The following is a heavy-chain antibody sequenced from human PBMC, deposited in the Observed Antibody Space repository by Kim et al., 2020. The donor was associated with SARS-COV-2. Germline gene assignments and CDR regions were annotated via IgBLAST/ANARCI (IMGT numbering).Heavy chain of an antibody. CDR2: IYYSGST. J-gene: IGHJ4*01. D-gene: IGHD5-12*01. Sequence: SETLSLTCTVSGGSISSSSYYWGWIRQPPGKGLEWIGSIYYSGSTYYNPSLKSRVTISVDTSKNQFSLKLSSVTAADTAVYYCARLSGLRDGYPVDYCG. V-gene: IGHV4-39*01. CDR3: ARLSGLRDGYPVDY. CDR1: GGSISSSSYY.